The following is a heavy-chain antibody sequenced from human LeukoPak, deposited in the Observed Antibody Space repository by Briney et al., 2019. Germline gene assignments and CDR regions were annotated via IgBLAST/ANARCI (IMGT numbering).Heavy chain of an antibody. CDR1: GFTFSRYG. CDR3: ARDSRGDHYLDH. Sequence: GGSLRLSCVVSGFTFSRYGMHWVRQAPGKGLEWVAVIWYDGSNKYYADSVKGRFTISRDNSENTLYLQMNRLRSEDTAVYYWARDSRGDHYLDHWGQGTLVTVSS. D-gene: IGHD4-17*01. V-gene: IGHV3-33*01. CDR2: IWYDGSNK. J-gene: IGHJ4*02.